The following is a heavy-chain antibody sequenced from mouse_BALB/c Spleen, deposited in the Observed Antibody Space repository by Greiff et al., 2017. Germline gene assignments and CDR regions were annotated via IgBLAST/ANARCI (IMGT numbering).Heavy chain of an antibody. J-gene: IGHJ4*01. D-gene: IGHD1-2*01. CDR2: INPSNGRT. CDR1: GYTFTSYW. V-gene: IGHV1S81*02. CDR3: ARVHYYGYAMDY. Sequence: QVQLQQSGAELVKPGASVKLSCKASGYTFTSYWMHWVKQRPGQGLEWIGEINPSNGRTNYNEKFKSKATLTVDKSSSTAYMQLSSLTSEDSAVYYCARVHYYGYAMDYWGQGTSVTVSS.